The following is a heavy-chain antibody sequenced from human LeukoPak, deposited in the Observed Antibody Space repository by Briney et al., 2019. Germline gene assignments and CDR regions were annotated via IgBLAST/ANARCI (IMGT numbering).Heavy chain of an antibody. D-gene: IGHD2-21*02. Sequence: GASVKVSCKVSGYSVSELSMHWVRQAPGKGLEWMGGFDSERGDTVYAQKFQGRVTMTEDTSTNTAYMDLSSLRSEDTAVYYCARHRHIVVVTAMRIWFDPWGQGALVTVSS. CDR1: GYSVSELS. CDR2: FDSERGDT. J-gene: IGHJ5*02. CDR3: ARHRHIVVVTAMRIWFDP. V-gene: IGHV1-24*01.